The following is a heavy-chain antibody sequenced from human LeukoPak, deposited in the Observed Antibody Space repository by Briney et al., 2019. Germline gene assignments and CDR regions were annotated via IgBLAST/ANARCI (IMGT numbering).Heavy chain of an antibody. CDR3: ARRLGDNSEHFDS. CDR2: ISGTGEDI. CDR1: GFTLGSHA. Sequence: GGSLRLSCAVSGFTLGSHAMSWVRQAPGKGLEWVSTISGTGEDIYYVDSVKGRFTISGDSSKNTLYLQMNSLRVEDTAIYYCARRLGDNSEHFDSWGQGTLVTVSS. D-gene: IGHD4-23*01. V-gene: IGHV3-23*01. J-gene: IGHJ4*02.